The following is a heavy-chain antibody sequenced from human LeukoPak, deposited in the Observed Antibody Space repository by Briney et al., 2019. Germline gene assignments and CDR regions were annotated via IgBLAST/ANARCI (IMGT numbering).Heavy chain of an antibody. CDR1: GFTLSSYD. CDR2: FGITSTI. CDR3: AGFANYPY. V-gene: IGHV3-48*02. J-gene: IGHJ4*02. D-gene: IGHD4/OR15-4a*01. Sequence: GGSLRLSCAASGFTLSSYDIDWVRQAPGEWLKWDAYFGITSTIYYAESVKGRFTISRDNAKNSLYLQMNRLRDEDTAVYYCAGFANYPYRGQGTLVTVSS.